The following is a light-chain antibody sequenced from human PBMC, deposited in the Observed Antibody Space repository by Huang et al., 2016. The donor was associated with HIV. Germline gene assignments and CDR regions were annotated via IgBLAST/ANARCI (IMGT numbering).Light chain of an antibody. J-gene: IGKJ1*01. CDR1: QSISSW. V-gene: IGKV1-5*03. CDR2: KAS. CDR3: QHYNSYSWT. Sequence: DIQMTQSPSTLSASVGDRVTITCRASQSISSWLAWYQQKPGKAPNLLIYKASSLEKGVPSRFSGSGSGTEFTLTISSLQPDDFATYYCQHYNSYSWTFGQGTKVEIK.